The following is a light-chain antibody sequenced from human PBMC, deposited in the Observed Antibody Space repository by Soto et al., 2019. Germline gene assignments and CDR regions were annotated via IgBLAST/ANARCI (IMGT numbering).Light chain of an antibody. V-gene: IGLV1-47*01. Sequence: QSALTQAPSASATPGQSVIISCSRSSSDVGRNYVHWYQHFPGTAPKLLIYRNDERPSGVPDRFSGSKSGTSPSLAISGLRCEDEAGYWCAARADGLSGWLVGGGTKLT. CDR2: RND. CDR1: SSDVGRNY. J-gene: IGLJ3*02. CDR3: AARADGLSGWL.